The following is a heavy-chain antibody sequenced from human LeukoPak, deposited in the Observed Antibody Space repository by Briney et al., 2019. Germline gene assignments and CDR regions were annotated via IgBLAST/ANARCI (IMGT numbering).Heavy chain of an antibody. CDR3: ARDSSTASWVAYYYGSGTFDY. CDR1: GFTFSSYA. J-gene: IGHJ4*02. D-gene: IGHD3-10*01. V-gene: IGHV3-30-3*01. CDR2: ISYDGSNK. Sequence: PGGSLRLSCAASGFTFSSYAMHWVRQAPGKGLEWVAVISYDGSNKYYADSVKGRFTISRDNSKNTLYLQMNSLRAEDTAVYYCARDSSTASWVAYYYGSGTFDYWGQGTLVTVSS.